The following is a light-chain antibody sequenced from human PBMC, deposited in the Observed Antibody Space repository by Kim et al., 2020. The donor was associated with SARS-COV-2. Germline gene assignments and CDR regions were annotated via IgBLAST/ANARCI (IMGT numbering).Light chain of an antibody. J-gene: IGLJ3*02. Sequence: GQTVRITYQGDSLRSYYASWYQQKPGQAPVLVIYGKNNRPSGIPDRFSGSSSGNTASLTITGAQAEDEADYYCNSRDSSGNHLWVFGGGTQLTVL. V-gene: IGLV3-19*01. CDR2: GKN. CDR1: SLRSYY. CDR3: NSRDSSGNHLWV.